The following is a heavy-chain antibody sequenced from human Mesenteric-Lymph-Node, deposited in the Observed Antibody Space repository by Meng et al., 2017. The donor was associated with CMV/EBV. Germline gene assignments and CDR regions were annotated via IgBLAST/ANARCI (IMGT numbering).Heavy chain of an antibody. CDR3: ARDYGSGTGTFDF. CDR1: GASIGSGGYS. Sequence: SGASIGSGGYSWSWRRQHPGTALEWIGSIFYRGNTSYTPALKSRVTLSVDTSKNEFSVKLTSVTAADTAVYYCARDYGSGTGTFDFWGQGSLVTVSS. V-gene: IGHV4-31*02. J-gene: IGHJ4*02. CDR2: IFYRGNT. D-gene: IGHD3-10*01.